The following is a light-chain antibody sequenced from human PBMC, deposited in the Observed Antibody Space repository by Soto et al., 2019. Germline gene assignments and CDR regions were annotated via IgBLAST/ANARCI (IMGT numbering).Light chain of an antibody. V-gene: IGKV3-20*01. CDR1: QSVSSNY. J-gene: IGKJ2*01. Sequence: EIVLTQSPGTLSLSPGERATLSCRASQSVSSNYLAWYQQKSGQAPRLLIYGASSRATGLPDRFSGSGSGTDFTLPISKLEPEDFAVYYCQQYCNSPYAFGQGTELEI. CDR3: QQYCNSPYA. CDR2: GAS.